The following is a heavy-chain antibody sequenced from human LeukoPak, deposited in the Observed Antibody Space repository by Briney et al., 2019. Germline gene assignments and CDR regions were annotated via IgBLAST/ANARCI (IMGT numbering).Heavy chain of an antibody. J-gene: IGHJ4*02. CDR1: GYTFIGYH. CDR2: INPNSGGT. V-gene: IGHV1-2*02. D-gene: IGHD5-12*01. CDR3: ARGDSGYGY. Sequence: ASVTVSCKVSGYTFIGYHIHWVRQAPGQGLEWMGWINPNSGGTSDAQKFQGRITITRDTSISTVYMELSRLRSDDTAVYYCARGDSGYGYWGQGTLVTVSS.